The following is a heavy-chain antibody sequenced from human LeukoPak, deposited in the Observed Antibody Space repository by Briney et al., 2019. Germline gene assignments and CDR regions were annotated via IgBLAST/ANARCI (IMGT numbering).Heavy chain of an antibody. Sequence: SETLSLTCAVYGGSFSGYYWSWIRQPPGKGLEWIGEINHSGSTNYNPSLKSRVTISVDTSKNQFSLKLSSVTAADTAAYYCAVVVVAALFDPWGQGTLVTVSS. V-gene: IGHV4-34*01. CDR2: INHSGST. CDR3: AVVVVAALFDP. D-gene: IGHD2-15*01. J-gene: IGHJ5*02. CDR1: GGSFSGYY.